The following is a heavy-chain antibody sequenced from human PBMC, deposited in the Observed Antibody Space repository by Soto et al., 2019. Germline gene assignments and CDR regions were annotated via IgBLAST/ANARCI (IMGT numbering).Heavy chain of an antibody. CDR3: ARSLLGNLDYYYGMDV. CDR2: ISSSSSYI. D-gene: IGHD3-16*01. CDR1: GFTFRSYS. J-gene: IGHJ6*02. V-gene: IGHV3-21*01. Sequence: GGSLSLSCAASGFTFRSYSMNWVRQAPGKGLEWVSSISSSSSYISYADSVKGRFTISRDNAKNSLYLQMNSLRAEDTAVYYCARSLLGNLDYYYGMDVWGQGTTVTVSS.